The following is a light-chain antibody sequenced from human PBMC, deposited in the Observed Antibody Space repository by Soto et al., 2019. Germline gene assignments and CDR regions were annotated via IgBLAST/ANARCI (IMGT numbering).Light chain of an antibody. J-gene: IGKJ1*01. CDR1: QSVSSSY. CDR2: GAS. Sequence: EIVLTQSAGTLSLSPGERSTLSFRSSQSVSSSYLAWYQQKPGQAPRLLIYGASSRATGIPDRFSGSGSGTDFTLTISRLEPEDFAVYYCQQYGSSLVTFGQGTKV. V-gene: IGKV3-20*01. CDR3: QQYGSSLVT.